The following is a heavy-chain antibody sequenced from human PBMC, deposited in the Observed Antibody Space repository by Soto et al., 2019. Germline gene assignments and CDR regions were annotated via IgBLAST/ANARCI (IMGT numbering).Heavy chain of an antibody. V-gene: IGHV3-30-3*01. D-gene: IGHD6-13*01. CDR1: GSTFPNYP. CDR2: ISHDGVNK. J-gene: IGHJ5*02. CDR3: LRGGYSSSWERLDP. Sequence: VQLVESGGGVTHPGKSLRLSCAASGSTFPNYPMHWVRQTPDNGLEWVAVISHDGVNKNSADSVKGRFTISRDNSRNTLYLQMDSLRVEDTAMYYCLRGGYSSSWERLDPWGQGTLVTVSS.